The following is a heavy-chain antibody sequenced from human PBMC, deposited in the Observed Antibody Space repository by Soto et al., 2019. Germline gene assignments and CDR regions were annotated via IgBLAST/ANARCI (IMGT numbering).Heavy chain of an antibody. CDR1: GFTFSSYG. J-gene: IGHJ6*02. CDR3: AAGRSWSWRSYYYGMDV. Sequence: QVQLVESGGGVVQPGRSLRLSCAASGFTFSSYGMHWVRQAPGKGLEWVAVIWYDGSNKYYADSVKGRFTISRDNSKNTLYLQMNSLRAEDTAVYYCAAGRSWSWRSYYYGMDVWGQGTTVTVSS. V-gene: IGHV3-33*01. CDR2: IWYDGSNK. D-gene: IGHD6-13*01.